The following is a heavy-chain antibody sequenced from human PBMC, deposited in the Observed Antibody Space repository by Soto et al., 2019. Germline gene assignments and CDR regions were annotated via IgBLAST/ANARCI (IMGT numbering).Heavy chain of an antibody. J-gene: IGHJ6*02. CDR1: GLTFSNYN. V-gene: IGHV3-48*01. Sequence: GGSLGLSCAAYGLTFSNYNMNWVRQAPGKGLEWVSYISSSSSTIYYADSVKGRFTISRDNAKNSLYLQMNSLRAEDTAVYYCATHRPHMDVWGQGTTVTVSS. CDR2: ISSSSSTI. CDR3: ATHRPHMDV.